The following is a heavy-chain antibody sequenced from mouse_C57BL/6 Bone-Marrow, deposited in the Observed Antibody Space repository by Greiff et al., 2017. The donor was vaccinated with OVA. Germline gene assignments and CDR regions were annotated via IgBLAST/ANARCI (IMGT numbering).Heavy chain of an antibody. CDR1: GYTFTSYW. CDR3: AGSYGNFYFDY. V-gene: IGHV1-64*01. Sequence: VQLQQPGAELVKPGASVKLSCKASGYTFTSYWMHWVKQRPGQGLEWIGMIHPNSGSTNYNEKFKSKATLTVDKSSSTAYMQLSSLTSEDSAVYYCAGSYGNFYFDYWGQGTTLTVSS. CDR2: IHPNSGST. J-gene: IGHJ2*01. D-gene: IGHD2-1*01.